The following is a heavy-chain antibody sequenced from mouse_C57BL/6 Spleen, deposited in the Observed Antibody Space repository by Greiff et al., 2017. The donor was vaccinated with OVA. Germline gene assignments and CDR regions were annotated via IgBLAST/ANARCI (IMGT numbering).Heavy chain of an antibody. CDR1: GYAFSSSW. Sequence: QVQLKESGPELVKPGASVKISCKASGYAFSSSWMNWVKQRPGKGLEWIGRIYPGDGDTNYNGKFKGKATLTADKSSSTAKMQLSSLTSQDSAVYFCARSWSSCYDYYAMDYWGQGPSVTVSS. V-gene: IGHV1-82*01. D-gene: IGHD3-2*02. CDR2: IYPGDGDT. CDR3: ARSWSSCYDYYAMDY. J-gene: IGHJ4*01.